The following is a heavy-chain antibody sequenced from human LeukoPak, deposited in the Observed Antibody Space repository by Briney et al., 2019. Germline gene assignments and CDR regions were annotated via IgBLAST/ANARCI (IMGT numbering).Heavy chain of an antibody. V-gene: IGHV3-7*03. Sequence: GGSLRLSCVASEFTFSRFWMSWVRQAPGKGLEWVAHINQDGSARYYVDSVKGRFTISRDNSKNMVWLQINSPTAEDTATYYCAKDGNWARFEDWGQGTLVTVSS. CDR2: INQDGSAR. D-gene: IGHD7-27*01. J-gene: IGHJ4*02. CDR3: AKDGNWARFED. CDR1: EFTFSRFW.